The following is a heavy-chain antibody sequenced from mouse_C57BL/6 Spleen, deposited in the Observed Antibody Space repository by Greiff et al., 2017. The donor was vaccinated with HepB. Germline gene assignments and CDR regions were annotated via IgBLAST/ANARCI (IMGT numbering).Heavy chain of an antibody. V-gene: IGHV1-7*01. CDR3: ARSEFATTVVARDYYAMDY. D-gene: IGHD1-1*01. Sequence: VQLQQSGAELAKPGASVKLSCKASGYTFTSYWMHWVKQRPGQGLEWIGYINPSSGYTKYNQKFKDKATLTADKSSSTAYMQLSSLTYEDSAVYYCARSEFATTVVARDYYAMDYWGQGTSVTVSS. CDR2: INPSSGYT. CDR1: GYTFTSYW. J-gene: IGHJ4*01.